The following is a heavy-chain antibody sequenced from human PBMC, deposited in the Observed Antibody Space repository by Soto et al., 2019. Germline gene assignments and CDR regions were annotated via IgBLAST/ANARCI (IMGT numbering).Heavy chain of an antibody. J-gene: IGHJ6*02. CDR1: GFTFSSYA. CDR2: ISGSGGST. Sequence: EVQLLESGGGLVQPGGSLRLSCAASGFTFSSYAMSWVRQAPGKGLEWVSAISGSGGSTYYADSVKGRFTISRDNSNKTLYLQMKSMRAEDTAVYYCANIFASYDLWSGWADGMDVWGQGTTVTVSS. D-gene: IGHD3-3*01. V-gene: IGHV3-23*01. CDR3: ANIFASYDLWSGWADGMDV.